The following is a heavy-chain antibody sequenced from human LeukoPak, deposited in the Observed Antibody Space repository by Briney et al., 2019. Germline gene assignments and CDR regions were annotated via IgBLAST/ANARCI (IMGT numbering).Heavy chain of an antibody. D-gene: IGHD2/OR15-2a*01. CDR2: ISTSS. V-gene: IGHV3-21*01. CDR3: AKDYLGWSRDY. Sequence: PGGSLRLSCAASGFILNIYSMNWVRQAPGKGLEWVSSISTSSNYADSVKGRFTISRDNSKNTLYLQMNSLRAEDTAVYYCAKDYLGWSRDYWGQGTLVTVSS. CDR1: GFILNIYS. J-gene: IGHJ4*02.